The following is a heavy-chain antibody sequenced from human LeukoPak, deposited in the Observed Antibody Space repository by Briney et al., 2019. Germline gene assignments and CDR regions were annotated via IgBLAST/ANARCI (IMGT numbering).Heavy chain of an antibody. V-gene: IGHV4-38-2*01. J-gene: IGHJ4*02. CDR1: DYSISSAYY. CDR3: ARQTGYSDPLTGLSYFDD. Sequence: SETLSLTCAVSDYSISSAYYWGWIRQPPGKGLEWIGSIYHSGSTSYNSTLKSRITISVETSKNQFSLKLTSVTAADTAVYYCARQTGYSDPLTGLSYFDDWGQGALVTVSS. CDR2: IYHSGST. D-gene: IGHD3-9*01.